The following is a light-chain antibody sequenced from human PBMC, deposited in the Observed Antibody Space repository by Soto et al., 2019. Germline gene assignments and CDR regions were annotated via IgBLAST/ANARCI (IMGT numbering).Light chain of an antibody. CDR1: QSISNF. CDR3: QQSYSTPLA. J-gene: IGKJ4*01. CDR2: DAS. Sequence: DIQMTQSPSSLSASVGDRVTITCRASQSISNFLNWFQQKPGKAPKLLLYDASVLQSGVPSRFSGSGSGTDLTLTISSLQPEDFATYYCQQSYSTPLAFGGGTKVEIK. V-gene: IGKV1-39*01.